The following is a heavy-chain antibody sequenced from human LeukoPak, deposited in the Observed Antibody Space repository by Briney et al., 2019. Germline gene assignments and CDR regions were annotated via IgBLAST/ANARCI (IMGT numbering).Heavy chain of an antibody. J-gene: IGHJ4*02. V-gene: IGHV3-23*01. Sequence: GKSLRLSCAASGFTFSSYAMSWVRQAPGKGLEWVSAISGSGGSTYYADSVKGRFTISRDNSKNTLYLQMNSLRAEDTAVYYCAKVGIQLWLRSQYYFDYWGQGTLVTVSS. CDR2: ISGSGGST. CDR1: GFTFSSYA. CDR3: AKVGIQLWLRSQYYFDY. D-gene: IGHD5-18*01.